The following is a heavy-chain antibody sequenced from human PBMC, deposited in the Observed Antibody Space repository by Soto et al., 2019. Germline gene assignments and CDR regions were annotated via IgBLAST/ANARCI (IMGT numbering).Heavy chain of an antibody. CDR3: ARGPSGDKVHY. D-gene: IGHD7-27*01. CDR1: GGSISSSSYY. V-gene: IGHV4-39*07. CDR2: IYHSGST. J-gene: IGHJ4*02. Sequence: TSETLSLTCTVSGGSISSSSYYWGWIRQPPGKGLEWIGSIYHSGSTYYNPSLKSRVTISVDRSKNQFSLKLSSVTAADTAVYYCARGPSGDKVHYWGQGALVTVSS.